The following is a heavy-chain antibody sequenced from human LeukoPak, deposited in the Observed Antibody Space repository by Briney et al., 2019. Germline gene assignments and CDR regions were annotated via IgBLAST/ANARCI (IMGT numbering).Heavy chain of an antibody. J-gene: IGHJ4*02. CDR2: IYYSGST. CDR1: GGSISSGSYY. V-gene: IGHV4-61*01. Sequence: SETLSLTCTVSGGSISSGSYYWSWIRQPPGKGLEWIGYIYYSGSTNYNPSLKSRVTISVDTSKNQFSLKLSSVTAADTAVYYCATVGGSGSYLAYWGQGTLAPSPQ. D-gene: IGHD3-10*01. CDR3: ATVGGSGSYLAY.